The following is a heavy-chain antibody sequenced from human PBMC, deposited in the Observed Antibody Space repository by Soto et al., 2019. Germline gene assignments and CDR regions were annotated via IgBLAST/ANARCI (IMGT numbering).Heavy chain of an antibody. J-gene: IGHJ6*02. CDR3: ARDLLGGVAGDYYYYGMDV. CDR1: GGSVSSGSYY. CDR2: IYYSGST. V-gene: IGHV4-61*01. Sequence: SETLSLTCTVSGGSVSSGSYYWSWIRQPPGKGLEWIGYIYYSGSTNYNPSLKSRVTISVDTSKNQFSLKLSSVTAADTAVYYCARDLLGGVAGDYYYYGMDVCGQGTTVTVSS. D-gene: IGHD6-19*01.